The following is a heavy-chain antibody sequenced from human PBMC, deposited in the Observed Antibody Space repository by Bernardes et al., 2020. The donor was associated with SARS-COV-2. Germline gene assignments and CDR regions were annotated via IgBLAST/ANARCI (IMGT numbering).Heavy chain of an antibody. CDR3: ARSWSGNYYYGMDV. V-gene: IGHV3-30-3*01. CDR2: ISYDGSNK. Sequence: GGSLRLSCAASGFTFSSYAMHWVRQAPGKGLEWVAVISYDGSNKYYADSVKGRFTISRDNSKNTLYLQMNSLRAEDTAVYYCARSWSGNYYYGMDVWGQGTTVTVSS. J-gene: IGHJ6*02. CDR1: GFTFSSYA. D-gene: IGHD3-10*01.